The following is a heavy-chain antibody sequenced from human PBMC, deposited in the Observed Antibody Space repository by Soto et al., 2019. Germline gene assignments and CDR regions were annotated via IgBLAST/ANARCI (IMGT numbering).Heavy chain of an antibody. D-gene: IGHD6-6*01. V-gene: IGHV3-23*01. CDR3: ANRRRLGARPPWKYYFDY. CDR2: ISGSGVST. Sequence: PGGSLRLSCAASGFTFSSYSISWVRQAPWKGLEWVSAISGSGVSTYYADSVKGRFTISRDNSKKTLYLQMNSLRAEDTAVYYCANRRRLGARPPWKYYFDYWGQGTLVTVYS. J-gene: IGHJ4*02. CDR1: GFTFSSYS.